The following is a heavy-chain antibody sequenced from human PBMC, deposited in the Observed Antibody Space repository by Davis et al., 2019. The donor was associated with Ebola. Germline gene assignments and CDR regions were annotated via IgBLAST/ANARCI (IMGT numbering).Heavy chain of an antibody. J-gene: IGHJ3*02. CDR1: GYTFTGYH. D-gene: IGHD4-17*01. V-gene: IGHV1-2*06. CDR2: INPNSGGT. Sequence: ASVKVSCKASGYTFTGYHMHWVRQAPGQGLEWMGRINPNSGGTNSAQKFQGRVTMTRDTSISTAYMELSRLRSDDTAVYYCARGRPVYYGDYGDAFNIWGQGTMVTVSS. CDR3: ARGRPVYYGDYGDAFNI.